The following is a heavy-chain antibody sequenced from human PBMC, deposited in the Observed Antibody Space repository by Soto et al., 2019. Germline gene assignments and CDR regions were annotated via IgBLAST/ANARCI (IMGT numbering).Heavy chain of an antibody. CDR2: ISAYNGNT. V-gene: IGHV1-18*01. J-gene: IGHJ6*02. Sequence: QVQLVQSGAEVKKPGASVKVSCKASGYTFTSYGISWVRQAPGQGLEWMGWISAYNGNTNYAQKLQGRVTMTTDTTTSTAYMGLRRLRSDDTAVYYCARATLLGYCSGGSCYSDYYYGMDVWGQGTTVTVSS. CDR3: ARATLLGYCSGGSCYSDYYYGMDV. CDR1: GYTFTSYG. D-gene: IGHD2-15*01.